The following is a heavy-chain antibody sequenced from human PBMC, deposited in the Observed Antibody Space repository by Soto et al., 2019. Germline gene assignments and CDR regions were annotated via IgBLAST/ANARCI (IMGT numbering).Heavy chain of an antibody. V-gene: IGHV3-33*01. CDR3: AGDRKSRPTGRGLD. J-gene: IGHJ4*02. Sequence: QVQLVESGGGVVQPGRSLRLSCAASGFTFSSYDMHWVRQAPGKGLEWVAVVLYDGSDKYYADSVKGRFTISRDNSKNTMYLQMNSLRAEDTAVYYCAGDRKSRPTGRGLDWGQGTLVTVSS. CDR2: VLYDGSDK. CDR1: GFTFSSYD. D-gene: IGHD4-4*01.